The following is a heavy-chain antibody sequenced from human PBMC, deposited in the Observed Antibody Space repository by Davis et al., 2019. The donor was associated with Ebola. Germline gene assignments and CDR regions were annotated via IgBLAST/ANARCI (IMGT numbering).Heavy chain of an antibody. CDR1: GDSITSNDYY. V-gene: IGHV4-39*01. Sequence: SETLSLTCTVSGDSITSNDYYWGWIRQSPGRGLEWIGTFYYSGTTFYNPSLKSRITVSVDPSKNQFSLKLSSATAADTALYYCASLRQTYDSSGYFQPFDYWGQGSLVTVSS. J-gene: IGHJ4*02. D-gene: IGHD3-22*01. CDR3: ASLRQTYDSSGYFQPFDY. CDR2: FYYSGTT.